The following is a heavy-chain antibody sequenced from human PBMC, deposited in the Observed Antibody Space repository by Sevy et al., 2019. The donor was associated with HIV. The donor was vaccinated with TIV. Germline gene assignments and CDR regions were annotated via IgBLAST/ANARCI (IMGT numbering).Heavy chain of an antibody. J-gene: IGHJ4*02. V-gene: IGHV3-11*01. D-gene: IGHD3-16*01. CDR2: ISSGGSTK. Sequence: GGSLRLSCAASGFTFSDHNMSWIRQAPGKGLEWVSFISSGGSTKYNGDPVRGRLTISRDNAKNSLYLQMNSLRAEDTAVYYCAREDRRREGEPYFDYWGQGTLVTVSS. CDR3: AREDRRREGEPYFDY. CDR1: GFTFSDHN.